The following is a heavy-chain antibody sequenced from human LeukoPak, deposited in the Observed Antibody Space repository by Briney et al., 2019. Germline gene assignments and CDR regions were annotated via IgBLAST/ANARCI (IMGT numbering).Heavy chain of an antibody. CDR3: ARLYCGADCSHFDY. Sequence: SETLSLTCTVSGVSISSYSYYWGWIPQPPGKGLEWIGSIYFSGTTYYHPSLSGRVTISVDTSKNQFSLKLSSVTAADRAVYYCARLYCGADCSHFDYWGQGTLVTVSS. CDR2: IYFSGTT. D-gene: IGHD2-21*02. V-gene: IGHV4-39*01. CDR1: GVSISSYSYY. J-gene: IGHJ4*02.